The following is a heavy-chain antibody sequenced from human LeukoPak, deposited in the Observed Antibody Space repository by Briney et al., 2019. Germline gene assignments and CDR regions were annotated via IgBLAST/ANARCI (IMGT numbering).Heavy chain of an antibody. CDR1: GDSISSYY. V-gene: IGHV4-59*01. CDR2: IYYSGST. J-gene: IGHJ3*02. D-gene: IGHD3-3*01. Sequence: PSETLSLTCTVSGDSISSYYWSWIRQPPGKGLEWIGYIYYSGSTNYNPSLKSRVTISVDTSKNQFSLKLSSVTAADTAVYYCARGQVGIFGVASDAFDIWGQGTMVTVSS. CDR3: ARGQVGIFGVASDAFDI.